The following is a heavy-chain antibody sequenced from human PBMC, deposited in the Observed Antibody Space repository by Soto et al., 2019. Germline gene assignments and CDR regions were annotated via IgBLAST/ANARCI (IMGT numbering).Heavy chain of an antibody. CDR2: IYSGGST. D-gene: IGHD1-1*01. V-gene: IGHV3-66*01. CDR3: ARDGTELEHTWTAMDV. CDR1: GFTVSSNY. J-gene: IGHJ6*03. Sequence: GGSLRLSCAASGFTVSSNYMSWVRQAPGKGLEWVSVIYSGGSTYYADSVKGRFTISRDNSKNTLYLQMNSLRAEDTAVYYCARDGTELEHTWTAMDVWGKGTTVTVSS.